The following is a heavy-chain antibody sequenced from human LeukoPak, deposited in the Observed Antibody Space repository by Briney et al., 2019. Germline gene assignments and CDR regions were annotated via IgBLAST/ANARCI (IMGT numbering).Heavy chain of an antibody. Sequence: PGGSLRLSCATSGFTFRSFCMHWVRQAPGKGLVWVSRIKNDGSNENYADSVRGRFTISRDNSKNTLYLQMNSLRAEDTVVYYCAIMGGYSGYDLCYWGQGNLVTVSS. J-gene: IGHJ4*02. CDR3: AIMGGYSGYDLCY. V-gene: IGHV3-30*03. D-gene: IGHD5-12*01. CDR1: GFTFRSFC. CDR2: IKNDGSNE.